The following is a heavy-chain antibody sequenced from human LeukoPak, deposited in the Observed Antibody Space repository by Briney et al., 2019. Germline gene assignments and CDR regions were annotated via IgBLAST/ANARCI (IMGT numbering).Heavy chain of an antibody. V-gene: IGHV1-69*04. Sequence: SVKVSCKASGYTFTGYYMHWVRQAPGQGLEWMGRIIPILGIANYAQKFQGRVTITADKSTSTAYIELSSLRSEDTAVYYCARDQSYGGNPFDYWGQGTLVTVSS. CDR3: ARDQSYGGNPFDY. CDR1: GYTFTGYY. D-gene: IGHD4-23*01. CDR2: IIPILGIA. J-gene: IGHJ4*02.